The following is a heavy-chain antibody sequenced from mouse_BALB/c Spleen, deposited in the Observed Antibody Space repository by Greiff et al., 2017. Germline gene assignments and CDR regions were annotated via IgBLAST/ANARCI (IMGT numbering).Heavy chain of an antibody. V-gene: IGHV1-54*01. CDR3: ARKELYDGYYDAMDY. J-gene: IGHJ4*01. CDR2: INPGSGGT. CDR1: GYAFTNYL. D-gene: IGHD2-3*01. Sequence: VQLVESGAELVRPGTSVKVSCKASGYAFTNYLIEWVKQRPGQGLEWIGVINPGSGGTNYNEKFKGKATLTADKSSSTAYMQLSSLTSDDSAVYFCARKELYDGYYDAMDYWGQGTSVTVSS.